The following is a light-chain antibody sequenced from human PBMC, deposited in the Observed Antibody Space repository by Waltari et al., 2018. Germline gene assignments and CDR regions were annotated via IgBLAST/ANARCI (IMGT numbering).Light chain of an antibody. J-gene: IGKJ3*01. Sequence: IVLTQSPATLSLSPGESATLSRRASQSVSSYLAWYQQKPGQAPRLLIYDAPNRATGIPARFIGSGSGTDFTLTISSLEPEDFAVYYCQQRSNWPLFTFGPGTKVDIK. CDR2: DAP. V-gene: IGKV3-11*01. CDR3: QQRSNWPLFT. CDR1: QSVSSY.